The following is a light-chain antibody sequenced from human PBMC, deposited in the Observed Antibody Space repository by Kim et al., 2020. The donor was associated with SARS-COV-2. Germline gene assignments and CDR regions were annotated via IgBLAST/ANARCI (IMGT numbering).Light chain of an antibody. CDR1: RRVGGS. CDR2: GAS. Sequence: PGGRAAPSCRGGRRVGGSVAWYQQKPGQDPRLLIYGASTRATGVPARFSGSGAETEFTPAISSLQSEDSAVYYCQQYNNWPPELTFGGGTKVDIK. J-gene: IGKJ4*01. CDR3: QQYNNWPPELT. V-gene: IGKV3-15*01.